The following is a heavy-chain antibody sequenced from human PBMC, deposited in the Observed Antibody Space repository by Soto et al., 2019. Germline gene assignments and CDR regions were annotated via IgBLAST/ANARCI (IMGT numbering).Heavy chain of an antibody. CDR3: ARDGDSYGYSWFDP. V-gene: IGHV2-26*01. CDR2: IFSNDET. CDR1: GFSLSNARMG. Sequence: KESGPVLVKPTETLTLTCTVSGFSLSNARMGVSWIRQPPGKALEWLAHIFSNDETSYSTSLKSRLTIAKDTSKSQVVLTMTNMDPVDTATSYCARDGDSYGYSWFDPCGQGTIVTVSS. J-gene: IGHJ5*02. D-gene: IGHD5-18*01.